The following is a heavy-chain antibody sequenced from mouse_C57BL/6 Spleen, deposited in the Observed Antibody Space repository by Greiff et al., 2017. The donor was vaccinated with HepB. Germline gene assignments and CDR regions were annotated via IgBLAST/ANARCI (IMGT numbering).Heavy chain of an antibody. CDR3: ARLDYYGSSYFDY. Sequence: VQLQQSGPELVKPGASVKLSCKASGYTFTSYDINWVKQRPGQGLEWIGEIDPSDSYTNYNQKFKGKSTLTVDKSSSTAYMQLSSLTSEDSAVYYCARLDYYGSSYFDYWGQGTTLTVSS. V-gene: IGHV1-69*01. CDR1: GYTFTSYD. CDR2: IDPSDSYT. J-gene: IGHJ2*01. D-gene: IGHD1-1*01.